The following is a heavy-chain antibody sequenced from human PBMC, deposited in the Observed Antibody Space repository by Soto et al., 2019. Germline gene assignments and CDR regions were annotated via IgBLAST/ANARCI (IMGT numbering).Heavy chain of an antibody. D-gene: IGHD3-9*01. Sequence: GGSLRLSCAASGFTFRSYEMNWVRHAPGKGLEWLSYISKSGSTKYYADSVKGRFTISRDNARNSLYLQMTSLRAEDTAVYYCARVQDYDILSGSHGYGMDVWGPGTTVTVSS. CDR3: ARVQDYDILSGSHGYGMDV. J-gene: IGHJ6*02. CDR1: GFTFRSYE. CDR2: ISKSGSTK. V-gene: IGHV3-48*03.